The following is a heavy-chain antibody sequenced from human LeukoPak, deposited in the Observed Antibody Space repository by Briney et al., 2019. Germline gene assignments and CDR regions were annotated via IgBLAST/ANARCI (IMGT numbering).Heavy chain of an antibody. CDR2: ISGSGRST. CDR1: GFTFSSYA. V-gene: IGHV3-23*01. D-gene: IGHD3-22*01. CDR3: AKDLLAYDSSGFDS. J-gene: IGHJ4*02. Sequence: HPGGSLRLSCAASGFTFSSYAMTWVRQAPGKGLEWVSAISGSGRSTYYADSVRGRFTISRDNSKNTLYLQMKSLRAEETAVYHCAKDLLAYDSSGFDSWGQGTLVTVSS.